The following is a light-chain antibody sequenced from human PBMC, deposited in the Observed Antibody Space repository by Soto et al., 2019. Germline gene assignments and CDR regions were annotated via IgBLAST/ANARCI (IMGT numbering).Light chain of an antibody. V-gene: IGKV3-11*01. J-gene: IGKJ5*01. CDR2: GAS. CDR1: QSVHTF. Sequence: EIVLTQSPDTLSLSPGEGASLSCRASQSVHTFLAWYQQKPGQAPRLLIYGASTGATGVPARFSGSGSGTDFTLTISSLEPEDFAVYYCHQRSNWPPDTFGQGTRLEI. CDR3: HQRSNWPPDT.